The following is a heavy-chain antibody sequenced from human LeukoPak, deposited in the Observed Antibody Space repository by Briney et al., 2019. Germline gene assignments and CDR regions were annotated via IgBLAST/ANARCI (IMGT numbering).Heavy chain of an antibody. CDR2: INSDGSST. J-gene: IGHJ4*02. D-gene: IGHD6-19*01. V-gene: IGHV3-74*01. CDR1: GFTFSSYW. Sequence: QPGGSLRLSCAASGFTFSSYWMHWVRQAPGKGLVWVSRINSDGSSTSYADSVKGRFTISRDNSKNTLYLQMNSLRAEDTAVYYCARAGRIAVAGTFDYWGQGTLVTVSS. CDR3: ARAGRIAVAGTFDY.